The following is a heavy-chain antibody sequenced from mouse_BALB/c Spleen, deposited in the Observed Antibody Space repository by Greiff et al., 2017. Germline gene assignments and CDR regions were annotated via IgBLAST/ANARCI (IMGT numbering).Heavy chain of an antibody. V-gene: IGHV1-14*01. CDR3: ARDGSSFDY. CDR2: INPYNDGT. J-gene: IGHJ2*01. CDR1: GYTFTSYV. Sequence: EVQRVESGPELVKPGASVKMSCKASGYTFTSYVMHWVKQKPGQGLEWIGYINPYNDGTKYNEKFKGKATLTSDKSSSTAYMELSSLTSEDSAVYYCARDGSSFDYWGQGTTLTVSS. D-gene: IGHD1-1*01.